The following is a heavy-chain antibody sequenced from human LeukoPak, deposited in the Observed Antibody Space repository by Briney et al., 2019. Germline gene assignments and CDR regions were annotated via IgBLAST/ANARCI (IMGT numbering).Heavy chain of an antibody. Sequence: ASVKVSCKASGYTFTGYYVHWVRQAPGQGLEWVGWINPNSGGTYYAQKFQGRVTMTSDTSISSAYMELSRLRSDDRAVYYCARDLYGGTSATFDYWGQGTLVTVSS. V-gene: IGHV1-2*02. D-gene: IGHD4-23*01. CDR1: GYTFTGYY. CDR2: INPNSGGT. CDR3: ARDLYGGTSATFDY. J-gene: IGHJ4*02.